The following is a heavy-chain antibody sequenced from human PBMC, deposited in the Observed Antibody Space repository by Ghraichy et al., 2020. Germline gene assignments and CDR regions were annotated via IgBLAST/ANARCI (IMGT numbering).Heavy chain of an antibody. V-gene: IGHV4-39*01. CDR3: ARRKEDFGSYGGAGWFAP. CDR2: IYYSGST. Sequence: SETLSLTCTVSGGSISSSSYYWGWIRQPPGKGLEWIGSIYYSGSTYYNPSLKSRVTISVDTSKNQFSLKLSSVTAADTAVYYCARRKEDFGSYGGAGWFAPWGQGTLVTVSS. CDR1: GGSISSSSYY. J-gene: IGHJ5*02. D-gene: IGHD1-26*01.